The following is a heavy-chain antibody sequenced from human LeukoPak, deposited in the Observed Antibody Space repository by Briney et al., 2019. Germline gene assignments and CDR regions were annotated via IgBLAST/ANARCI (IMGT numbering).Heavy chain of an antibody. J-gene: IGHJ6*02. CDR2: IYYSGSS. Sequence: SETLSLTCTVSGGSINSSYWSWIRQPPGKGPEWIGYIYYSGSSNYNPSLKSRVTISVDTSKNQFSLKLSSVTAADSAVYYCARTFNSIYGMDVWGQGSTVTVSS. CDR3: ARTFNSIYGMDV. V-gene: IGHV4-59*01. CDR1: GGSINSSY. D-gene: IGHD2-21*01.